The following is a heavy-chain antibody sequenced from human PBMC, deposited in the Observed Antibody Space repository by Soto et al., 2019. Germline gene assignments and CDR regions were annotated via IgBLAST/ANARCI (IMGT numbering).Heavy chain of an antibody. CDR1: GRNFITFA. CDR3: AKKLGIAPFGSYGLDV. J-gene: IGHJ6*02. V-gene: IGHV1-69*01. D-gene: IGHD7-27*01. CDR2: IIPISSTT. Sequence: QVELVQSGAEVKKPGSSVKVSCKASGRNFITFAISWVRQAPGQGLEWMGEIIPISSTTKSAHKFQDRVTISADGSSSTVHMGLRSLKSEDTAISFCAKKLGIAPFGSYGLDVRGQGTTVTVSS.